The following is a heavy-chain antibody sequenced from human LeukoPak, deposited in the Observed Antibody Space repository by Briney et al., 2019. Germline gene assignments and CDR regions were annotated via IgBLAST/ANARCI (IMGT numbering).Heavy chain of an antibody. CDR1: GGSISSYY. V-gene: IGHV4-59*01. J-gene: IGHJ6*02. CDR2: IYYSGST. D-gene: IGHD2-15*01. CDR3: ARGGSSVVVVAATYYYYGMDV. Sequence: KPSETLSLTCTVSGGSISSYYWSWIRQPPGKGLEWIGYIYYSGSTNYNPSLKSRVTISVDTSKNQFSLKLRSVTAADTAVYYCARGGSSVVVVAATYYYYGMDVWGQGTTVTVSS.